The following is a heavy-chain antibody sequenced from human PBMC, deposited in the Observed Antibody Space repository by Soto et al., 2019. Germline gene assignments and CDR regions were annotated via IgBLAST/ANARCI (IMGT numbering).Heavy chain of an antibody. CDR2: ISAYNGNT. Sequence: QVQLVQSGAEVKKPGASVKVSCKASGYTFTSYGISWVRQAPGQGLEWMGWISAYNGNTNYAQKLQDRFTRTTDTSTSTAYMELRSLRSDDTAVYYCARAGVTTVVTKYFQHWGQGTLVTVSS. CDR3: ARAGVTTVVTKYFQH. D-gene: IGHD4-17*01. J-gene: IGHJ1*01. CDR1: GYTFTSYG. V-gene: IGHV1-18*01.